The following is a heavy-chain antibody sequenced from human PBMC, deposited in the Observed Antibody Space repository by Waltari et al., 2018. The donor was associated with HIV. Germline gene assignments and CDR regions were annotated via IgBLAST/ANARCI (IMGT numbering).Heavy chain of an antibody. V-gene: IGHV4-59*01. D-gene: IGHD1-26*01. CDR1: GGSISDYY. Sequence: QVQLQESGPGLVKPSETLSLTCTVSGGSISDYYWSWIRQPPGKGLELIGFIYNNGNTNYNPSLKSRVTISMGTSRNHFSLQLSSVTAADTAVYYCARTYSGSYPRGYAFNIWGQGTMVTVSS. CDR2: IYNNGNT. J-gene: IGHJ3*02. CDR3: ARTYSGSYPRGYAFNI.